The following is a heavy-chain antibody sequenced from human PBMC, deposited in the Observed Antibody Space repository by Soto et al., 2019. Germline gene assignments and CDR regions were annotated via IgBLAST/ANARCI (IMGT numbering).Heavy chain of an antibody. V-gene: IGHV1-69*13. Sequence: SVKVSCKASGGTFDNYAVSWVRQAPGQGLEWMGGIIPMFETVNYAQRFQGRLTIAADESTSTAYMELTSLTSADTAIYFCALGLRTGNYGMDVWGQGTTVTVSS. D-gene: IGHD2-15*01. CDR3: ALGLRTGNYGMDV. CDR1: GGTFDNYA. CDR2: IIPMFETV. J-gene: IGHJ6*02.